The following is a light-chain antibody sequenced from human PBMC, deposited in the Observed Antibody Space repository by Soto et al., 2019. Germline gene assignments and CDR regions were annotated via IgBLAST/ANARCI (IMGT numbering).Light chain of an antibody. CDR3: HQYYTWPRT. CDR1: QSVSSSY. J-gene: IGKJ1*01. Sequence: EIVLTQSPGTLSLSPGERATLSCRASQSVSSSYLAWYQQKPGQAPRLVIHGASTRATDFPARFSGSGSGTEFTLTISSLQSEDIAVYYCHQYYTWPRTFGQGTKVEIK. CDR2: GAS. V-gene: IGKV3-15*01.